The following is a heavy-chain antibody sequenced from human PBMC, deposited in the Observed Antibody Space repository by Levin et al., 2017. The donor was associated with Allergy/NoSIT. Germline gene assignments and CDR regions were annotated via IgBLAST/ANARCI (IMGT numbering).Heavy chain of an antibody. CDR2: INPNSGGT. D-gene: IGHD5-18*01. Sequence: GASVKVSCKASGYTFTGYYMHWVRQAPGQGLEWMGWINPNSGGTNYAQKFQGRVTMTRDTSISTAYMELSRLRSDDTAVYYCARGGGYSYGMDWFDPWGQGTLVTVSS. J-gene: IGHJ5*02. V-gene: IGHV1-2*02. CDR1: GYTFTGYY. CDR3: ARGGGYSYGMDWFDP.